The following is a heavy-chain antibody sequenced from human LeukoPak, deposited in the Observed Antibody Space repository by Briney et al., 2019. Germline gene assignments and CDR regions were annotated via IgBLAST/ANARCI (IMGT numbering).Heavy chain of an antibody. D-gene: IGHD6-19*01. Sequence: GGSLRLSCAASGFTFSSYAMSWVRQAPGKGLELVSGISDSGGGAYSADSVKGRFTISRDNSKNTLYRQMNSLRAEDTAVYYCARGLYYSYYYMDGWGKGTTVTVSS. J-gene: IGHJ6*03. CDR3: ARGLYYSYYYMDG. CDR2: ISDSGGGA. CDR1: GFTFSSYA. V-gene: IGHV3-23*01.